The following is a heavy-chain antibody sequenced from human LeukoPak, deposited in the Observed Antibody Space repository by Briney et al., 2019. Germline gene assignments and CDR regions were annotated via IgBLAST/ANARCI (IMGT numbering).Heavy chain of an antibody. D-gene: IGHD3-22*01. CDR2: MRSKTQNYAT. Sequence: PGGSLRLSCAASGFTFSDSGMHWVRQAPEKGLEWVGRMRSKTQNYATAYAASVKGRSTISRDDSQNTAFLQMNSLKTEDTAVYYCTNYDDSSDLWGYWGQGTLVTVSS. V-gene: IGHV3-73*01. CDR3: TNYDDSSDLWGY. J-gene: IGHJ4*02. CDR1: GFTFSDSG.